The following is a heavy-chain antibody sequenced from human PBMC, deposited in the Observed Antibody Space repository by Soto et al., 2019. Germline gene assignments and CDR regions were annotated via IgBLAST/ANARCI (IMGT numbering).Heavy chain of an antibody. D-gene: IGHD4-17*01. CDR1: GGSFSGYY. V-gene: IGHV4-34*01. CDR2: INHSGST. J-gene: IGHJ6*02. CDR3: ARGVYVSSDYVDYYYYYYGMDV. Sequence: SETLSLTCAVYGGSFSGYYWSWIRQPPGKGLEWIGEINHSGSTNYNPSLKSRVTISVDTSKNQFSLKLSSVTAADTAVYYCARGVYVSSDYVDYYYYYYGMDVWGQGTTATVSS.